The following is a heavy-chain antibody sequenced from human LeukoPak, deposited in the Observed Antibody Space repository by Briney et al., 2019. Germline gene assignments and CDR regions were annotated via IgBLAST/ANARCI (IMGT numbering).Heavy chain of an antibody. V-gene: IGHV3-74*01. J-gene: IGHJ4*02. CDR2: VNSDGSDT. D-gene: IGHD1-26*01. Sequence: PGGSLGLSCVASGFTFSQYWMYWVRQVPGKGLEWVSRVNSDGSDTVYADSVKGRFTISRDNAKNTLFLQMNSLTAEHTAIYYCTRVQASWEILGGYSFDYWGQGILVTVSS. CDR3: TRVQASWEILGGYSFDY. CDR1: GFTFSQYW.